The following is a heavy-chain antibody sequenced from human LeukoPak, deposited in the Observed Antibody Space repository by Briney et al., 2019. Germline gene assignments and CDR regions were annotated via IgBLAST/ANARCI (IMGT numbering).Heavy chain of an antibody. CDR1: GDSITGYY. J-gene: IGHJ4*02. CDR2: IYYTGNT. V-gene: IGHV4-39*01. CDR3: ARQDIVVVPAAMADY. Sequence: PSETLSHTCSVSGDSITGYYWGWIRQPPWKGLEWIGNIYYTGNTYYNSSLKSRVTISLDTSKNQFSLKLSSVTAADTAVYYCARQDIVVVPAAMADYWGQGTLVTVSS. D-gene: IGHD2-2*01.